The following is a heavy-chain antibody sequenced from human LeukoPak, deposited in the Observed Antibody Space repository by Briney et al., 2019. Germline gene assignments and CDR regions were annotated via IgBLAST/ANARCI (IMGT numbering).Heavy chain of an antibody. D-gene: IGHD1-14*01. Sequence: GGSLRLSCAASGFTFSSYSMNWVRQAPGKGLEWVSSISSSSSYIYYADSVKGRFTISRDNAKNSLYLQMNSLRAEDTAVYYCARDSPTGSVFDYWGQGTLVTVSS. CDR2: ISSSSSYI. CDR3: ARDSPTGSVFDY. J-gene: IGHJ4*02. V-gene: IGHV3-21*01. CDR1: GFTFSSYS.